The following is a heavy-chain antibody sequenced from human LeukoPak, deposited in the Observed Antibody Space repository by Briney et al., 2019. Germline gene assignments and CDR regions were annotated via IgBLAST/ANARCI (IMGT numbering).Heavy chain of an antibody. V-gene: IGHV3-53*01. CDR3: ARGEHIVVVPAAIQGLDAFDI. CDR2: IYSGGNT. Sequence: GGSLRLSCAASGFTVSSNYMSWVRQAPGKGLDWVSVIYSGGNTYYADSVKGRFTISRDNSKNTLYLQMNSLRAEDTAVYYCARGEHIVVVPAAIQGLDAFDIWGQGTMVTVSS. CDR1: GFTVSSNY. D-gene: IGHD2-2*02. J-gene: IGHJ3*02.